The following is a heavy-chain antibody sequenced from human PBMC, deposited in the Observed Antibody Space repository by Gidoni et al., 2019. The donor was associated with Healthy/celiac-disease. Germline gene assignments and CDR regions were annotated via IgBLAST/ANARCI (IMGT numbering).Heavy chain of an antibody. CDR1: GFTFSDYR. CDR2: ISSSSSTI. J-gene: IGHJ4*02. CDR3: ARDYYDSSGSLRIDY. D-gene: IGHD3-22*01. V-gene: IGHV3-48*01. Sequence: EVQLVESGGGLVQPGGSLRPSCAALGFTFSDYRMNWVRQAPGKGLVWVSYISSSSSTIYYADSVKGRFTISRDNAKNSLYLQMNSLRAEDTAVYYCARDYYDSSGSLRIDYWGQGSLVTVSS.